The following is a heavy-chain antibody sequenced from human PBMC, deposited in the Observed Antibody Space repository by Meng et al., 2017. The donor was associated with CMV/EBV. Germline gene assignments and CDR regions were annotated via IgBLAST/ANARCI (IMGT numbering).Heavy chain of an antibody. Sequence: GSLRLSCTVSGGSISSYYWSWIRQPPGKGLEWIGYIYYSGSTNYNPSLKSRVTISVDTSKNQFSLKLSSVTAADTAVYYCARDERESGRFTVTLRSYYYGMDVWGQGTTVTVSS. CDR3: ARDERESGRFTVTLRSYYYGMDV. D-gene: IGHD4-17*01. CDR1: GGSISSYY. J-gene: IGHJ6*02. V-gene: IGHV4-59*01. CDR2: IYYSGST.